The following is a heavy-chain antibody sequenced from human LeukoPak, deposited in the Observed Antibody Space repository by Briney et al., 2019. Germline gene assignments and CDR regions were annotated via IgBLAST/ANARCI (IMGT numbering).Heavy chain of an antibody. V-gene: IGHV7-4-1*02. Sequence: ASVKVSCKASGYTFTSYAMNWVRQAPGQGLEWMGWINTNTGNPTYAQGFTGRFVFSLDTSVSTAYLQISSLKAEDTAVYYCARVSQQQLAPHDAFDIWGQGTMVTVSS. J-gene: IGHJ3*02. CDR1: GYTFTSYA. D-gene: IGHD6-13*01. CDR2: INTNTGNP. CDR3: ARVSQQQLAPHDAFDI.